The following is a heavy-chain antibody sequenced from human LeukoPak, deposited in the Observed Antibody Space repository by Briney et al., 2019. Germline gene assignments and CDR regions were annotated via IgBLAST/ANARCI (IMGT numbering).Heavy chain of an antibody. V-gene: IGHV3-7*05. Sequence: QPGGSLRLSCAASGFTFSSYWMSWVRQAPGKGLEWVANIKQDGSEKYYVDAVKGRFTISRDTAKNSLYLQMNSLRAEDTAVYYYARDQRYCSSSSCPWEPFDYWGQGTLVTVSS. D-gene: IGHD2-2*01. CDR3: ARDQRYCSSSSCPWEPFDY. J-gene: IGHJ4*02. CDR2: IKQDGSEK. CDR1: GFTFSSYW.